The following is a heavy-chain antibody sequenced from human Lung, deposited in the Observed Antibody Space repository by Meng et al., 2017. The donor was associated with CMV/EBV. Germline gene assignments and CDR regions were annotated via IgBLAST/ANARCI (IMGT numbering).Heavy chain of an antibody. V-gene: IGHV1-69*05. CDR1: GGTFSSYA. CDR2: IIPIFGTA. Sequence: SVXVSXKASGGTFSSYAISWVRQAPGQGLEWMGGIIPIFGTANCAQKFQGRVTITTDESTSTAYMELSSLRSEDTAVYYCARVTIFGAYGMDVWGQGTTVTVSS. D-gene: IGHD3-3*01. CDR3: ARVTIFGAYGMDV. J-gene: IGHJ6*02.